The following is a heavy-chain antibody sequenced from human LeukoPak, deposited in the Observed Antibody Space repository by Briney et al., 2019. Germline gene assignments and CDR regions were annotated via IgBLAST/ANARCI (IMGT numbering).Heavy chain of an antibody. V-gene: IGHV4-39*07. CDR3: ARGPRRGWFDP. Sequence: SETLSLTCTVSGGSISSGGYYWSWIRQPPGKGLEWIGEINHSGSTNYNPSLKSRVTISVDTSKNQFSLKLSSVTAADTAVYYCARGPRRGWFDPWGQGTLVTVSS. D-gene: IGHD1-1*01. CDR2: INHSGST. CDR1: GGSISSGGYY. J-gene: IGHJ5*02.